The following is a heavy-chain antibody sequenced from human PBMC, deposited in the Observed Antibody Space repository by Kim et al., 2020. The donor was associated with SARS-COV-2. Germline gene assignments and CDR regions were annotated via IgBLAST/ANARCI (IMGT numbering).Heavy chain of an antibody. V-gene: IGHV3-30*07. CDR3: ARGSESPLGIAARSRYFDY. D-gene: IGHD6-6*01. Sequence: GRFTHSGDNSKNTLYLQMNSLRAEDTAVYYCARGSESPLGIAARSRYFDYWGQGTLVTVSS. J-gene: IGHJ4*02.